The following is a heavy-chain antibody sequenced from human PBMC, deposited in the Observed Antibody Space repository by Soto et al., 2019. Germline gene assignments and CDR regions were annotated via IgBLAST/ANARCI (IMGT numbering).Heavy chain of an antibody. D-gene: IGHD6-13*01. J-gene: IGHJ6*02. CDR1: RYSFTSYW. CDR3: ASARAAAGSYYYYGMDV. CDR2: IYPGDSDT. Sequence: GESLKISCKGSRYSFTSYWIGWVRQMPGKGLEWMGIIYPGDSDTRYSPSFQGQVTISADKSISTAYLQWSSLKASDTAMYYCASARAAAGSYYYYGMDVWGQGTTVTVSS. V-gene: IGHV5-51*01.